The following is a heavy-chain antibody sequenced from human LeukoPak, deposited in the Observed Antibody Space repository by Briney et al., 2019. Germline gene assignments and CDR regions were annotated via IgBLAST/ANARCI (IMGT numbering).Heavy chain of an antibody. Sequence: SETLSLTCTVSGASVSSTSYFWAWIRQPPGKSLEWLGSISYSGSAHYHPSLQSRIIISADATLNQISLKVRLFTAADTAVYYCARVRNSGDSVVAYYFDYWGQGTLVTVSS. J-gene: IGHJ4*02. CDR3: ARVRNSGDSVVAYYFDY. D-gene: IGHD2-21*02. CDR1: GASVSSTSYF. CDR2: ISYSGSA. V-gene: IGHV4-39*07.